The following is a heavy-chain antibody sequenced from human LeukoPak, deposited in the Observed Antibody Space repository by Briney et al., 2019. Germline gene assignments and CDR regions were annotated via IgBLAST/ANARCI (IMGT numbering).Heavy chain of an antibody. D-gene: IGHD4-23*01. Sequence: SETXSLTCTVSGGSVSSTSYYWAWMXQPPGKGLEWIGSDYYSGTTYYNPSLKSRVTMPVDTSKNQFSLKLSSVTAADTAVYYCARHNNYGANSMSFDSWGQGTLVTVSS. CDR1: GGSVSSTSYY. CDR2: DYYSGTT. J-gene: IGHJ4*02. V-gene: IGHV4-39*01. CDR3: ARHNNYGANSMSFDS.